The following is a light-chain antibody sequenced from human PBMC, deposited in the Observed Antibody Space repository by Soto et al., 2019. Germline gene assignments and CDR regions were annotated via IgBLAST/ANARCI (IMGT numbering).Light chain of an antibody. CDR3: QHYGSSRWT. CDR1: RTVDSNY. CDR2: AAS. J-gene: IGKJ1*01. Sequence: IVLTQSPGTLSLSPGERATLSCRASRTVDSNYLAWYQQKPGQAPRLLIYAASSRATGIPDRFSGSGSGTDFPLTITRLEPGDFAVYFCQHYGSSRWTFGQGTNVEIK. V-gene: IGKV3-20*01.